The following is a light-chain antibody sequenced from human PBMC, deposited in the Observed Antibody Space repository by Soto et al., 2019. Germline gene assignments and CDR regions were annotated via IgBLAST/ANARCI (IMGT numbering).Light chain of an antibody. Sequence: EIVMTQSPATLSVSPGERATLSFRASQSVSSNLAWYQQKPGQAPRLLIYGASTRATGIAAMFSGSGSRTEFTLTSGNLQSEDFVVYYCQQYKNSPPWTFGKGTNVEIK. V-gene: IGKV3-15*01. CDR3: QQYKNSPPWT. CDR1: QSVSSN. CDR2: GAS. J-gene: IGKJ1*01.